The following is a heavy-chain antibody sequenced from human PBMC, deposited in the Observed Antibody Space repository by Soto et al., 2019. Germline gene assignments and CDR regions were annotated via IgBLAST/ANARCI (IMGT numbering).Heavy chain of an antibody. Sequence: GESLKISCKGSGYSFTSYWSGWLRQMPGKGLELMGIIYPGDSDTRYSPSFQGQVTISADKSISTAYLQWSSLKASDTAMYYCARTAAAGKYYYGMDVWGQGTTVTVSS. CDR2: IYPGDSDT. CDR1: GYSFTSYW. V-gene: IGHV5-51*01. CDR3: ARTAAAGKYYYGMDV. J-gene: IGHJ6*02. D-gene: IGHD6-13*01.